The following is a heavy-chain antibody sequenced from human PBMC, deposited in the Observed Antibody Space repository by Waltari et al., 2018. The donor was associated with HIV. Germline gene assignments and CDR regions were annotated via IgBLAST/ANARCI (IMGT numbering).Heavy chain of an antibody. J-gene: IGHJ3*02. V-gene: IGHV3-21*01. CDR2: ISSTSSYI. Sequence: EVQLVESGGGLVKPGGSLRLSCAASGFPFSSYGMHWVRQAPGKGLEWVSSISSTSSYIYYADSMKGRFTISRDNAKNSLYLQMNSLRAEDTAVYYCARILDAFDIWGQGTMVTVSS. CDR1: GFPFSSYG. CDR3: ARILDAFDI.